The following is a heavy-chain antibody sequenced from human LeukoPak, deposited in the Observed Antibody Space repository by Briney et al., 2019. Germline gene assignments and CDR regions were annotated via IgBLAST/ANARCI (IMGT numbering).Heavy chain of an antibody. CDR1: GGSISGGGYY. CDR2: IYYSGST. CDR3: AAQDVNWFDP. Sequence: PSETLTLTCTVSGGSISGGGYYWSWIRQHPGKGLEWIGYIYYSGSTYYNPSLKSRVTISVDTSKNQFSLKLSSVTAADTAVYYCAAQDVNWFDPWGQGTLVTVSS. D-gene: IGHD2-15*01. J-gene: IGHJ5*02. V-gene: IGHV4-31*03.